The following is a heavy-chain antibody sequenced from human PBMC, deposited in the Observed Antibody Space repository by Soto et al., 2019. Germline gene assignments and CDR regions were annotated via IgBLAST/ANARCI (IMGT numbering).Heavy chain of an antibody. CDR1: GYTFTSYG. J-gene: IGHJ4*02. CDR3: VGDRGSYALDY. D-gene: IGHD1-26*01. V-gene: IGHV1-18*01. Sequence: QVQLVQSGAEVKKPGASVKVSCKASGYTFTSYGISWVRQAPGQGLEWMGWISANNGNTNYAQKLQGRVTMTTDTSTSTAYRELRSLRSDDTAVYYCVGDRGSYALDYWGQGTLVTVSS. CDR2: ISANNGNT.